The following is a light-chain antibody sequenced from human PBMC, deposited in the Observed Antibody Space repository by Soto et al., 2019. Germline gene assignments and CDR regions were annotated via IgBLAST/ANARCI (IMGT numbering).Light chain of an antibody. CDR1: PSVSSSY. Sequence: EIVLTQSPGTLSLSPGERATLSCRASPSVSSSYLAWYQQKPGQAPRLLIYGPSSRATGIPDKFSGSGSGTDFTLTISRLEPEDVAVYYCQQYGNSPTFGQGTKVEIK. J-gene: IGKJ1*01. V-gene: IGKV3-20*01. CDR2: GPS. CDR3: QQYGNSPT.